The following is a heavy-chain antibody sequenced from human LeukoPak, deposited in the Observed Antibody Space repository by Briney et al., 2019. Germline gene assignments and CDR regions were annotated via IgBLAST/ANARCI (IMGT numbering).Heavy chain of an antibody. CDR1: GGSFSSYS. CDR2: RVPILGPT. V-gene: IGHV1-69*13. D-gene: IGHD5-24*01. J-gene: IGHJ1*01. Sequence: ASVKVSCKASGGSFSSYSISWVRQAPGQGLEWMGGRVPILGPTNLAQKFQGRLTITADESTSTAYMELNGLSVEDTAVYYCAREGPVGTDGFWGQGTLVTVSS. CDR3: AREGPVGTDGF.